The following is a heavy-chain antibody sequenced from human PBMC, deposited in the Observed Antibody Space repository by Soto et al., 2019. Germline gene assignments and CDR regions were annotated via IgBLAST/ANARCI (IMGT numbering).Heavy chain of an antibody. Sequence: EVQLVVSGGGLVQPGGSLRLSCAASGFTVSSNFMSWVRQAPGKGLEWVSIIYSDGSTYYADSVKGRFTISRDNSKNTLYLRMNSLRADDTAVYYCASRRNPYGAYDYWGQGTLVTVSS. CDR1: GFTVSSNF. J-gene: IGHJ4*02. CDR2: IYSDGST. D-gene: IGHD4-17*01. V-gene: IGHV3-66*01. CDR3: ASRRNPYGAYDY.